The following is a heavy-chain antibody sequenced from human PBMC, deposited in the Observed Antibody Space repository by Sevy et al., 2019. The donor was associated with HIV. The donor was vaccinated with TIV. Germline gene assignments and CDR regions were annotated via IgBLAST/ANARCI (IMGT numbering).Heavy chain of an antibody. CDR1: GFTFGDYC. D-gene: IGHD3-10*01. CDR3: TREAVTMVRGIYTLFDI. Sequence: GGSLRLSCTASGFTFGDYCVSWFRQAPGKGLEWVGAIRDRAYGGTTEYAASVKGRFSISRDDSRNIAYLQMDGLNTEDTAVYYCTREAVTMVRGIYTLFDIWGQGTLVTVSS. V-gene: IGHV3-49*03. J-gene: IGHJ3*02. CDR2: IRDRAYGGTT.